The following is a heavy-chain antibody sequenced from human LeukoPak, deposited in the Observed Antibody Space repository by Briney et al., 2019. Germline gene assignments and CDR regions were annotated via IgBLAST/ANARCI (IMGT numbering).Heavy chain of an antibody. V-gene: IGHV1-2*02. CDR1: GYSFSDNY. Sequence: ASVKVSCEASGYSFSDNYMHWVRQAPGQGLEWMGWINPNNGGTEYAQKFQGRVTMTRDTSISIVHMELSSVRSDDTAVYYCAREVYGDSSFDYWGQGTLLTVSS. CDR2: INPNNGGT. J-gene: IGHJ4*02. CDR3: AREVYGDSSFDY. D-gene: IGHD4-17*01.